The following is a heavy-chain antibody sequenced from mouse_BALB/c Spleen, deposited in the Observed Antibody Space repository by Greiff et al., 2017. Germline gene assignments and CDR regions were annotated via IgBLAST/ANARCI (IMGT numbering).Heavy chain of an antibody. D-gene: IGHD2-1*01. CDR2: IWAGGST. CDR1: GFSLTSYG. J-gene: IGHJ4*01. Sequence: VKLEESGPGLVAPSQSLSITCTVSGFSLTSYGVHWVRQPPGKGLEWLGVIWAGGSTNYNSALMSRLSISKDNSKSQVFLKMNSLQTDDTAMYYCARDRGIYYGNYYYAMDYWGQGTSVTVSS. CDR3: ARDRGIYYGNYYYAMDY. V-gene: IGHV2-9*02.